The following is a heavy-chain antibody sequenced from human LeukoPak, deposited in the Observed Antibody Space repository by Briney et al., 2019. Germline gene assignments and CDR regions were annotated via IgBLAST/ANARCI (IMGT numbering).Heavy chain of an antibody. J-gene: IGHJ4*02. CDR3: ATLNSFGSDY. D-gene: IGHD5-18*01. V-gene: IGHV3-74*01. CDR2: IDTDGRTT. Sequence: GGSLRLSCAASGFTFSRFWMHWVRQPPGKGLVWVSRIDTDGRTTTYADSVEGRFTISRDNAKNTVYLQLNSLRVEDTAMYYCATLNSFGSDYWGRGVLVTVSS. CDR1: GFTFSRFW.